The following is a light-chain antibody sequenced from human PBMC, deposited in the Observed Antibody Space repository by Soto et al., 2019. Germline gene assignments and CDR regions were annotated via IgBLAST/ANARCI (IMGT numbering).Light chain of an antibody. CDR1: QTISSW. Sequence: DIHMTQSPSTLSRXAVYXXTIXXRASQTISSWLAWYQQKPGKAPKLLIYKASTLKSGVPSRFSGSGSGTEFTLTISSLQPDDFATYYCQHYNSYSEAFGQGTKVDIK. V-gene: IGKV1-5*03. CDR3: QHYNSYSEA. J-gene: IGKJ1*01. CDR2: KAS.